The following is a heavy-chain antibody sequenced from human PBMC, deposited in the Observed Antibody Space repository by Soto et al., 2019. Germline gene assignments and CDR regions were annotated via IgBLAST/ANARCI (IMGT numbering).Heavy chain of an antibody. CDR3: ARGEIAAQYYYYYYGMDV. D-gene: IGHD6-6*01. Sequence: ASVKVSCKASGYTFTGYYMHWVRQAPGQGLEWMGWINPNSGGTSYAQKFQGRVTMTRDTSISTAYMELSRLRSDDTAVYYCARGEIAAQYYYYYYGMDVWGQGTTVTVSS. V-gene: IGHV1-2*02. CDR1: GYTFTGYY. J-gene: IGHJ6*02. CDR2: INPNSGGT.